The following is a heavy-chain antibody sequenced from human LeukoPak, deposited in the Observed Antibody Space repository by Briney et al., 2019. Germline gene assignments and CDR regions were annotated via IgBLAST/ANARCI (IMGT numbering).Heavy chain of an antibody. V-gene: IGHV3-30*18. CDR3: AKDRVDGAVAI. J-gene: IGHJ4*02. D-gene: IGHD6-19*01. Sequence: GGSLRLSCAASGFTFSSYGMHWVRQAPGKGLEWVAVISYDGSNKYYADSVKGRFTISRDNSKNTLYLQMNSLRAEDTAVYYCAKDRVDGAVAIWGQGTLVTVSS. CDR2: ISYDGSNK. CDR1: GFTFSSYG.